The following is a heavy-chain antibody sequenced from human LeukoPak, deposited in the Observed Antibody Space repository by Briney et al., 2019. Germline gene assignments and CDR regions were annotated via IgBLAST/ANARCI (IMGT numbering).Heavy chain of an antibody. V-gene: IGHV1-2*02. J-gene: IGHJ4*02. Sequence: RASVKVSCKASGYTFSGHYMHWARQAPGQVLEWMGWINPKSGDTNSAQKFQGRVTMTRDTSINTLYMELSRLRPDDTAFYYCAREGWDKRDTAAFDSWGQGTLVTVSS. D-gene: IGHD6-19*01. CDR2: INPKSGDT. CDR3: AREGWDKRDTAAFDS. CDR1: GYTFSGHY.